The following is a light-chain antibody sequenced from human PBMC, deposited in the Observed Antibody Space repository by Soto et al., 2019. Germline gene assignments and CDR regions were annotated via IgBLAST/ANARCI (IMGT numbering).Light chain of an antibody. CDR1: QSVSSNY. Sequence: VLTQSPCALSLSPGERATLPCRASQSVSSNYFAWYQQKPGQAPRLLIYGISSRATGIPDRFSGSGSGTDFSLTISRLEPEDFAVYYCEQYGGSPRTFGQGTKVDI. V-gene: IGKV3-20*01. CDR3: EQYGGSPRT. CDR2: GIS. J-gene: IGKJ1*01.